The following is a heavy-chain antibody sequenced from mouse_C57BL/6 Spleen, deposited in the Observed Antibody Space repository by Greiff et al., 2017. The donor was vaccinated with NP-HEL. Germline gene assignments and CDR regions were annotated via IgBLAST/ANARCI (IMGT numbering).Heavy chain of an antibody. J-gene: IGHJ2*01. V-gene: IGHV1-20*01. Sequence: VQLQQSGPELVKPGDSVKISCKASGYSFTGYFMNWVMQSHGKSLEWIGRINPYNGDTFYNQKFKGKATLTVDKSSSTAHMELRSLTSEDSAVYYCARAITTVVAYYFDYWGQGTTLTVSS. CDR3: ARAITTVVAYYFDY. D-gene: IGHD1-1*01. CDR2: INPYNGDT. CDR1: GYSFTGYF.